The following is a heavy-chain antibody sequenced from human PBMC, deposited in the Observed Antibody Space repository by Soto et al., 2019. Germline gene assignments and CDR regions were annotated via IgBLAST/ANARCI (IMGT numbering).Heavy chain of an antibody. CDR1: GFSLSTSGVG. J-gene: IGHJ5*02. CDR3: ARRIAAAGTLYNWFDP. V-gene: IGHV2-5*02. CDR2: IYWDDDK. D-gene: IGHD6-13*01. Sequence: QITLKESGPPLVKPTQTLTLTCTFSGFSLSTSGVGVGWIRQPPGKALEWLALIYWDDDKRYSPSLKSRLTITKDTSKNQVVLTMTNMDPVDTATYYCARRIAAAGTLYNWFDPWGQGTLVTVSS.